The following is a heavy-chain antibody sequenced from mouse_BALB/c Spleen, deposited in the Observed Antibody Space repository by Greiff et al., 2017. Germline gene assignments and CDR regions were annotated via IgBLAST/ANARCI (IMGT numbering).Heavy chain of an antibody. J-gene: IGHJ3*01. CDR1: GYTFTDYA. D-gene: IGHD1-1*01. V-gene: IGHV1-67*01. CDR3: ARSYGSSYDWFAY. Sequence: VKLQESGPELVRPGVSVKISCKGSGYTFTDYAMHWVKQSHAKSLEWIGVISTYYGNTNYNQKFKGKAILTVDKSSSTAYMQLSSLTSEDSAVYYCARSYGSSYDWFAYWGQGTLVTVSA. CDR2: ISTYYGNT.